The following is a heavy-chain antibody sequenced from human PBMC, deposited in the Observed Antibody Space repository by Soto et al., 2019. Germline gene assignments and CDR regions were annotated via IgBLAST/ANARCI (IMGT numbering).Heavy chain of an antibody. V-gene: IGHV4-38-2*02. J-gene: IGHJ5*02. CDR2: IYHSGST. D-gene: IGHD2-2*01. Sequence: SETLSLTCAVSGYSISSGYYWGWIRQPPGKGLEWIGSIYHSGSTYYNPSLKSRVTISVDTSKNQFSLKPSSVTAADTAVYYCAREGGYCSSTSCYDWFDPWGQGTLVTVSS. CDR3: AREGGYCSSTSCYDWFDP. CDR1: GYSISSGYY.